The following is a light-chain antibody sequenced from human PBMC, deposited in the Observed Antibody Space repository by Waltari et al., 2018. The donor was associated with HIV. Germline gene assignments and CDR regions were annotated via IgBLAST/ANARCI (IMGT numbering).Light chain of an antibody. J-gene: IGLJ3*02. CDR2: DDS. Sequence: SYVLTQPPSVSVAPGKTARITCGGDNIGIKSVHWYQQKPGQAPVLVVYDDSDRRSGIPARFSGSNSGDTATLTISRVGAGDEADYYCQVWDSFSDHWVFGGGTKLTVL. CDR1: NIGIKS. V-gene: IGLV3-21*01. CDR3: QVWDSFSDHWV.